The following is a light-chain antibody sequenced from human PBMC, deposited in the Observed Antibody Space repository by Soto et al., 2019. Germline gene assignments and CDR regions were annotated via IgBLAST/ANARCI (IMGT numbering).Light chain of an antibody. CDR3: QQYSYYAT. V-gene: IGKV1-5*03. J-gene: IGKJ1*01. CDR1: QTISSW. CDR2: KAS. Sequence: DIQMTQSPSTLSASVGDRVTITCRASQTISSWLAWYQQKPGKAPKLLIYKASTLESGVPSRFSGSGSGTACTLTVPSLQPEDFATYYCQQYSYYATFGPGTKVEIK.